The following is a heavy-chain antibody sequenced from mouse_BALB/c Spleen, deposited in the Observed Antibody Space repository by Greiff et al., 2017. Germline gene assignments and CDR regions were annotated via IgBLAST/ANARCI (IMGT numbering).Heavy chain of an antibody. V-gene: IGHV14-3*02. J-gene: IGHJ2*01. CDR1: GFNIKDTY. CDR3: ARSLYFDY. Sequence: EVQLQQSGAELVKPGASVKLSCTASGFNIKDTYMHWVKQRPEQGLEWIGRIAPGSGSTYYNEMFKGKATLTVDTSSSTAYIQLSSLSSEDSAVYFCARSLYFDYWGQGTTLTVSS. CDR2: IAPGSGST.